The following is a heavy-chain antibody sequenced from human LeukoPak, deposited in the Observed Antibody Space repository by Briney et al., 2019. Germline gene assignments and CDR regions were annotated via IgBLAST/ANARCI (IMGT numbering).Heavy chain of an antibody. J-gene: IGHJ5*02. CDR2: ISASGGST. V-gene: IGHV3-23*01. CDR3: AKEYSTFTTVDSFDP. Sequence: GGSLRLSCAASGFTFSTYALTWVRQAPGKGLEWVSTISASGGSTYYADSVKGRFTISRDNSKNTLNLQMNSLRAEDTAIYYCAKEYSTFTTVDSFDPWGQGTLVTVSS. D-gene: IGHD1-1*01. CDR1: GFTFSTYA.